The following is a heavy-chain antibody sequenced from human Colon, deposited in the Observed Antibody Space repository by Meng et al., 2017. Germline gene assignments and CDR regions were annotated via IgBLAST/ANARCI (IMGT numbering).Heavy chain of an antibody. CDR3: ARSDPQLDA. Sequence: QVELVQSGTEGKKPGASVKVSCKTSGFSFVGYYIHWLRQAPGQGFEWIGWVVPSSGATIYAPKFLGRVTLTRDTSITTAYMELTSLTSDDTVVYYCARSDPQLDAWGQGTRVTVSS. D-gene: IGHD1-1*01. V-gene: IGHV1-2*02. CDR2: VVPSSGAT. CDR1: GFSFVGYY. J-gene: IGHJ5*02.